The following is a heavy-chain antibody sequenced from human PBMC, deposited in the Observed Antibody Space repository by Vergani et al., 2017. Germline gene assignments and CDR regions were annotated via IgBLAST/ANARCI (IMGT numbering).Heavy chain of an antibody. CDR3: AKDEVEGYFDY. CDR2: ISWNSGLI. D-gene: IGHD2-2*01. CDR1: GFTFDDYA. J-gene: IGHJ4*02. Sequence: EVQLLESGGGLVQPGGSLRLSCAASGFTFDDYAMHWVRQAPGKGLEWVSGISWNSGLIGYADSVKGRFTVSRDNAKNSLYLQMSSLRAEDTAVYYCAKDEVEGYFDYWGQGTLVTVSS. V-gene: IGHV3-9*01.